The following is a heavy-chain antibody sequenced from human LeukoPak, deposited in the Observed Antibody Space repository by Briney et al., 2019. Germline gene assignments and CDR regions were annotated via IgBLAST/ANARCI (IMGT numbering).Heavy chain of an antibody. D-gene: IGHD5-18*01. J-gene: IGHJ4*02. CDR2: ISSSSSTI. V-gene: IGHV3-48*01. CDR3: ATGYSYGFDY. CDR1: VFTFSSYS. Sequence: GGSLRLSCAASVFTFSSYSMNWVRQAPGKGLEWVSYISSSSSTIYYADSVKGRFTISRDNAKNSLYLQMNSLRAEDTAVYYCATGYSYGFDYWGQGTLVTVSS.